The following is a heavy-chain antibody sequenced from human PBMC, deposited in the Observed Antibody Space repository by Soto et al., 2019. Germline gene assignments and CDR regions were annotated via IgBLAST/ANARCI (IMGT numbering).Heavy chain of an antibody. CDR2: ISWNSGSI. V-gene: IGHV3-9*01. D-gene: IGHD3-10*01. CDR3: AKDSRRFFYYMDV. J-gene: IGHJ6*03. Sequence: GGSLRLSCAASGFTFDDYAMHWVRQAPGKGLEWVSGISWNSGSIGYADSVKGRFTISRDNAKNSLYLQMNSLRAEDTALYYCAKDSRRFFYYMDVWGKGTTVTVSS. CDR1: GFTFDDYA.